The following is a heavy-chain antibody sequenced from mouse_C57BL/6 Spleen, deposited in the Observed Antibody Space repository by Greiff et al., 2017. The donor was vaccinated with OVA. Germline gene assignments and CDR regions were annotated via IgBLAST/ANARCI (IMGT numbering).Heavy chain of an antibody. V-gene: IGHV5-9-1*02. Sequence: EVKVVESGEGLVKPGGSLKLSCAASGFTFSSYAMSWVRQTPEKRLEWVAYISSGGDYIYYADTVKGRFTISRYNARNTLYLQMSSLKSEDTAMYYCTRDYGSGDYWYCDVWGTGTTVTVSS. CDR3: TRDYGSGDYWYCDV. CDR2: ISSGGDYI. J-gene: IGHJ1*03. CDR1: GFTFSSYA. D-gene: IGHD1-1*01.